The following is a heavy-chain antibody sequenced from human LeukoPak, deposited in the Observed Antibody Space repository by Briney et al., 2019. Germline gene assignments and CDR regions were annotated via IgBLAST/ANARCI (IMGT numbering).Heavy chain of an antibody. CDR2: IIPIFGTA. J-gene: IGHJ4*02. V-gene: IGHV1-69*01. Sequence: GSSVKLSCKASGGTFSSYGISWVRQAPGQGLEWMGGIIPIFGTANYAQKFQGRVTITADESTSTAYMELRSLRSKDTAVYYCARASLNSSGFKSGFDYWGQGTLVTVSS. CDR3: ARASLNSSGFKSGFDY. CDR1: GGTFSSYG. D-gene: IGHD3-22*01.